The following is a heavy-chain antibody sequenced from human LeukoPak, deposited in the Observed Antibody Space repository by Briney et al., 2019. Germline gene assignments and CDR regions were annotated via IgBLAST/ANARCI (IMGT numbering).Heavy chain of an antibody. CDR1: GGSISSYY. CDR2: IYYSGST. Sequence: PSETLSLTCTVSGGSISSYYWSWIRQPPGKGLEWIGYIYYSGSTNYNPSLKSRVTISVDTSKNQFSLKLSSVTAADTAVYYCVKGGGYPTYSFDNWGQETLVTVSS. V-gene: IGHV4-59*01. D-gene: IGHD2-15*01. J-gene: IGHJ4*02. CDR3: VKGGGYPTYSFDN.